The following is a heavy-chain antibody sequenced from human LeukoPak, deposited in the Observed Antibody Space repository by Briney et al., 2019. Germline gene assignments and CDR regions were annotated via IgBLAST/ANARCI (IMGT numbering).Heavy chain of an antibody. V-gene: IGHV4-39*07. D-gene: IGHD5-12*01. CDR1: GGSFSGYY. CDR2: IYYSGST. J-gene: IGHJ4*02. Sequence: PSETLSLTCAVYGGSFSGYYWGWLRQPPGKGLEWIGSIYYSGSTYYNPSLKSRVTISVDASKNQFSLKLSSVTAADTAVYYCARIGSGYYVYWGQGTLVTVSS. CDR3: ARIGSGYYVY.